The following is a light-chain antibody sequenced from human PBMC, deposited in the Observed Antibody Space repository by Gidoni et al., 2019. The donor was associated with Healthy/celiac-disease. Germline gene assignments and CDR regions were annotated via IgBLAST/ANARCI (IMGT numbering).Light chain of an antibody. Sequence: ELVLTHSPGTLSLSPGVRTTLSCRASQSVSSSYLAWDHQKPGQAPSLLIYGASSRATGIPDRFSGSGSGTDFTLTISRLEPEDFAVYYWQQYGSSRYTFGQGTKLEIK. CDR1: QSVSSSY. V-gene: IGKV3-20*01. CDR2: GAS. J-gene: IGKJ2*01. CDR3: QQYGSSRYT.